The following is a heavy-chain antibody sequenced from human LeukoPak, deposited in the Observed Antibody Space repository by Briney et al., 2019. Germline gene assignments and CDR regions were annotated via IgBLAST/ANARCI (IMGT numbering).Heavy chain of an antibody. CDR2: ITHSGST. D-gene: IGHD4-17*01. Sequence: SEALSLTCTVSGGSISSYYWSWIRQPPGKGLEWIGEITHSGSTNYNPSLKSRVSISVDTSKNQFSLRLTSVTAADTAVYYCAPIFGDYSDFDYWGQGTLVTVSS. V-gene: IGHV4-34*01. CDR1: GGSISSYY. J-gene: IGHJ4*01. CDR3: APIFGDYSDFDY.